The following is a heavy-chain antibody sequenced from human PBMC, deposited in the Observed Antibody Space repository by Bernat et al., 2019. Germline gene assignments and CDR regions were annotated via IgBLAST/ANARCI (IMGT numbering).Heavy chain of an antibody. J-gene: IGHJ3*02. V-gene: IGHV3-74*01. CDR1: GFTFTDYW. Sequence: EVLLVESGGGLVQPGGSLRLSCAASGFTFTDYWMHWVRQAPGKGLVWVSRINNDGSDTIYADSVKGRFTLSRDNAKNTLYLQMNSLRVEDTAVYYCARGGWSQGFDIWGQGTMVTVSS. CDR3: ARGGWSQGFDI. CDR2: INNDGSDT. D-gene: IGHD3-3*01.